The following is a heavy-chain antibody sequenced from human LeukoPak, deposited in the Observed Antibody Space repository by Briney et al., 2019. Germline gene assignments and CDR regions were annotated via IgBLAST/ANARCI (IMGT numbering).Heavy chain of an antibody. CDR3: ARLTPIGYYGSGRYGWFDP. CDR1: GGSISSGGYS. Sequence: SQTLPLTCAVSGGSISSGGYSWSWIRQPPGKGLEWIGYIYHSGSTYYNPSLKSRVTISVDRSKNQFSLKLSSVTAADTAVYYCARLTPIGYYGSGRYGWFDPWGQGTLVTVSS. J-gene: IGHJ5*02. D-gene: IGHD3-10*01. V-gene: IGHV4-30-2*01. CDR2: IYHSGST.